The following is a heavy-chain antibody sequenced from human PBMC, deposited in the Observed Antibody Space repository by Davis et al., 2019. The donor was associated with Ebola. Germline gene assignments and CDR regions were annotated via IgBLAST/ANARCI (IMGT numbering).Heavy chain of an antibody. V-gene: IGHV1-46*01. D-gene: IGHD3-22*01. J-gene: IGHJ3*02. Sequence: AASVKVSCKASGYTFTNYYMHWVRQAPGQGLEWMGMINPNDGRTIYAQKFQGRVTVTRDTSTSTAYMELSSLGSEDTAVYYCARARRGGDIGYYGRTFDIWGQGTMVTVSS. CDR2: INPNDGRT. CDR3: ARARRGGDIGYYGRTFDI. CDR1: GYTFTNYY.